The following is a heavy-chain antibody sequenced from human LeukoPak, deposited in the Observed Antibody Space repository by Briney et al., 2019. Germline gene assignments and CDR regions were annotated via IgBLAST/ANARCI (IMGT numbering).Heavy chain of an antibody. V-gene: IGHV3-30-3*01. CDR3: AKGESFDP. D-gene: IGHD3-10*01. Sequence: GRSLRLSCAASGFTFSSYAMHWVRQAPGKGLEWVAVISYDGSNKYYADSVKGRFTISRDNSKNTLYLQMNSLRAEDTAVYYCAKGESFDPWGQGTLVTVSS. J-gene: IGHJ5*02. CDR1: GFTFSSYA. CDR2: ISYDGSNK.